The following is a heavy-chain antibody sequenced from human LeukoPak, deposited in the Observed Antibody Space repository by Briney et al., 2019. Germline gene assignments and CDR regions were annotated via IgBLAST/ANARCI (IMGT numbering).Heavy chain of an antibody. J-gene: IGHJ5*02. D-gene: IGHD1-26*01. CDR3: ARGGGSLRDNWFDP. V-gene: IGHV1-2*02. CDR2: INPNSAGA. Sequence: ASVKVSCKASGYTFTGYYVHWVRQAPGQGLEWMGWINPNSAGANYAQKFQGRVTMTRDTSISTAYMELSRLRSDDTAVYYCARGGGSLRDNWFDPWGQGTLVTVSS. CDR1: GYTFTGYY.